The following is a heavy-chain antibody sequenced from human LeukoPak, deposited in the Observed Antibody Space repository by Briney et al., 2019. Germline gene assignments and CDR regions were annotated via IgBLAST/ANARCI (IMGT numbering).Heavy chain of an antibody. Sequence: ASVKVSCKASGYTFTSYGISWVRQAPGQGLEWMGWISAYNGNTNYAQKLQGRVTMTTDTSTSTAYMELRSLRSDDTAVYYCARVYYDFWSGYPRANWFDPWGQGTLVTVSS. CDR2: ISAYNGNT. CDR1: GYTFTSYG. V-gene: IGHV1-18*01. D-gene: IGHD3-3*01. CDR3: ARVYYDFWSGYPRANWFDP. J-gene: IGHJ5*02.